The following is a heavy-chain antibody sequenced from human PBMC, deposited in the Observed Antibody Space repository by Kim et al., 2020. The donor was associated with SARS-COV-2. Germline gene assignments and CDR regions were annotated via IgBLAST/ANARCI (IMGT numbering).Heavy chain of an antibody. CDR3: ARDQSYYDSSGYKIYYFDY. Sequence: GGSLRLSCAASGFTFSSYGMHWVRQAPGKGLEWVAVIWYDGSNKYYADSVKGRFTISRDNSKNTLYLQMNSLRAEDTAVYYCARDQSYYDSSGYKIYYFDYWGQGTLVTVSS. CDR2: IWYDGSNK. CDR1: GFTFSSYG. V-gene: IGHV3-33*01. D-gene: IGHD3-22*01. J-gene: IGHJ4*02.